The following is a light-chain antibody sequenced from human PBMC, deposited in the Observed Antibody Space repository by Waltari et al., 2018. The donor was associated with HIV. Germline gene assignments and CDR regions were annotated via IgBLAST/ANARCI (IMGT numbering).Light chain of an antibody. V-gene: IGKV3D-15*01. CDR2: GAS. CDR1: QSIRTN. Sequence: ILMTQSPVTLSVSPGERATLSCWASQSIRTNLAWYEQKPGQTPRLLIYGASTRATVNPARFSGSGSGTEFTLTISSLQSEDLAFYYCQQYHNWPITFGGGTKVEIK. CDR3: QQYHNWPIT. J-gene: IGKJ4*01.